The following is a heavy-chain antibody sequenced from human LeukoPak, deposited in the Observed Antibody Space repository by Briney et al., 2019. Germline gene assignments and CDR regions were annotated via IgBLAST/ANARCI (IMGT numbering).Heavy chain of an antibody. CDR3: AKDRGWQLRILDY. V-gene: IGHV3-23*01. CDR1: GFTFSSYG. J-gene: IGHJ4*02. CDR2: ISGSGGST. D-gene: IGHD5-18*01. Sequence: GGSLRLSCAASGFTFSSYGMSWVRQAPGKGLEWVSAISGSGGSTYYADSVKGRFTISRDNSKNTLYLQMNSLKPEDTAVYYCAKDRGWQLRILDYWGQGTLVTVSS.